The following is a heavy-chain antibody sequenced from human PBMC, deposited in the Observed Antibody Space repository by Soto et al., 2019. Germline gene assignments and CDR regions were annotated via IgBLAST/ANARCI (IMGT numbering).Heavy chain of an antibody. J-gene: IGHJ4*02. D-gene: IGHD5-18*01. CDR3: ARKIYASDTGPNSQYYFDS. Sequence: PGESLEISCKVSGCTFTDFWLAWVRQMPGKGLEWMAIIYPGDSQTYYSPSFRGHVTISVTKSITTVFLQWSSLRASDTAMYYCARKIYASDTGPNSQYYFDSGGQGPPVPASS. CDR2: IYPGDSQT. V-gene: IGHV5-51*01. CDR1: GCTFTDFW.